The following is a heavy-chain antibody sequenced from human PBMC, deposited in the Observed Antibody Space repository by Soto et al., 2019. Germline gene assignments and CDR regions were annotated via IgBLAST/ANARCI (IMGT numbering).Heavy chain of an antibody. CDR1: GGSISSGGYY. Sequence: PSETLSLTCTVSGGSISSGGYYWSWIRQHPGKGLEWIGYIYYSGSTYYNPSLKSRVTISVDTSKNQFSLKLSSVTAADTAVYSCARRDSMATINFDYWGQGTLVTVSS. CDR3: ARRDSMATINFDY. J-gene: IGHJ4*02. D-gene: IGHD5-12*01. V-gene: IGHV4-31*03. CDR2: IYYSGST.